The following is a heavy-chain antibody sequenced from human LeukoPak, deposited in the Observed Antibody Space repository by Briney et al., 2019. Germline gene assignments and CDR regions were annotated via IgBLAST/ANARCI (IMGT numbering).Heavy chain of an antibody. J-gene: IGHJ3*02. CDR2: IIPIFGTA. V-gene: IGHV1-69*06. Sequence: ASVKVSCKASGGTFSSYAISWVRQAPGQGLEWMGGIIPIFGTANYAQKFQGRVTITADKSTSTAYMELSSLRSEDTAVYYCARAQATVDSSAFDIWGQGTMVTVSS. CDR1: GGTFSSYA. D-gene: IGHD3-22*01. CDR3: ARAQATVDSSAFDI.